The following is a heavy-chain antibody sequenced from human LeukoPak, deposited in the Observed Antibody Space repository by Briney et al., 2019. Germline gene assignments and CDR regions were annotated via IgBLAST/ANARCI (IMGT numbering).Heavy chain of an antibody. Sequence: GGSLRLSFAASGFTFSSYEMNWVRQAPGKGLDGVSYISSSGSTIYYADSVKGRFTISRDNAKNSLYLQMNSLRAEDTAVYYCARAPYYYDSSGYSPFDYWGQGTLVTVSS. CDR3: ARAPYYYDSSGYSPFDY. CDR1: GFTFSSYE. V-gene: IGHV3-48*03. J-gene: IGHJ4*02. D-gene: IGHD3-22*01. CDR2: ISSSGSTI.